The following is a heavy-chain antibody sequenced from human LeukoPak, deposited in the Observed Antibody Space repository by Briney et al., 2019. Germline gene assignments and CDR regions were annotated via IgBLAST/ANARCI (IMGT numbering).Heavy chain of an antibody. D-gene: IGHD6-19*01. J-gene: IGHJ4*02. Sequence: GASVKVSCKASGYTFTGYYMHWVRQAPGQGLEWMGRINPNSGGTNYAQKLQGRVTMTTDTSTSTAYMELRSLRSDDTAVYYCARATRQWLVDYWGQGTLVTVSS. CDR3: ARATRQWLVDY. CDR1: GYTFTGYY. V-gene: IGHV1-2*06. CDR2: INPNSGGT.